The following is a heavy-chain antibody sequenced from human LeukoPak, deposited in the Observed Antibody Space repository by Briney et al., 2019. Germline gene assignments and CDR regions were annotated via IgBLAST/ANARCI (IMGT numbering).Heavy chain of an antibody. CDR3: ARVGVTTDTGYYYGMDV. D-gene: IGHD4-17*01. CDR2: INPSGGST. Sequence: ASVKVSCKASGYTFTSYYMHWVRQAPGQGLEWMGIINPSGGSTSYAQKFQGRVTMTWDTSTSTVYMELSSLRSEDTAEYYCARVGVTTDTGYYYGMDVWGQGTTVTVSS. V-gene: IGHV1-46*01. CDR1: GYTFTSYY. J-gene: IGHJ6*02.